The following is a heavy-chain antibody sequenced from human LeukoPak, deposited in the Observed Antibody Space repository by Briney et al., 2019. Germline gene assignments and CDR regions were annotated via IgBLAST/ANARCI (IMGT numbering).Heavy chain of an antibody. CDR2: INWNGGST. J-gene: IGHJ6*03. Sequence: PGGSLRLSCAASGFTFDDYGMSWVRQAPGKGLEWVSGINWNGGSTGYADSVKGRFTISRDNAKNSLYLQMNRLRAEDTALYYCARDPTPYDFWSGNYMDVWGKGTTVTVSS. CDR1: GFTFDDYG. V-gene: IGHV3-20*04. CDR3: ARDPTPYDFWSGNYMDV. D-gene: IGHD3-3*01.